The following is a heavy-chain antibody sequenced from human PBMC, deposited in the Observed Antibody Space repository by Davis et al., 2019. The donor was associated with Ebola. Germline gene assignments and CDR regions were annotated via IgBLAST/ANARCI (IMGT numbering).Heavy chain of an antibody. V-gene: IGHV4-59*11. CDR3: AREKRGYCTGGICYSTNAFDI. J-gene: IGHJ3*02. Sequence: PGGSLRLSCTVSGGSISSHYWSWIRQPPGKGLEWIGYIYYSGNTNYNPSLKSRVTISVDTSKKQFSLKLNSVTAADTAVYYCAREKRGYCTGGICYSTNAFDIWGQGTVVIVSS. D-gene: IGHD2-8*02. CDR1: GGSISSHY. CDR2: IYYSGNT.